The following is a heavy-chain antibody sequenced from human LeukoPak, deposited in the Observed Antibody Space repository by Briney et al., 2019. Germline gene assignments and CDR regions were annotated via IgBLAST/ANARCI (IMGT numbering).Heavy chain of an antibody. CDR2: INPSGGST. D-gene: IGHD2-15*01. CDR1: GYTFTSYG. V-gene: IGHV1-46*03. CDR3: AREGCSGGSCYLSPGDDY. J-gene: IGHJ4*02. Sequence: ASVRVSCKASGYTFTSYGISWVRQAPGQGLEWMGIINPSGGSTSYAQKFQGRVTMTRDTSTSAVYMELSSLRSEDTAVYYCAREGCSGGSCYLSPGDDYWGQGTLVTVSS.